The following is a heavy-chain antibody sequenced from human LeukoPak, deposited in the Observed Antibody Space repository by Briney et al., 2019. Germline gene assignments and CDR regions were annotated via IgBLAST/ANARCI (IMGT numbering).Heavy chain of an antibody. D-gene: IGHD1-7*01. V-gene: IGHV1-24*01. Sequence: GASVKVSCKVSGYTLTELSMHWVRQAPGKGLEWMGGFDPEDGETIYAQKFQGRVTMTEDTSTDTAYTELSSLRSEDTAVYYCATRVTGTTWFDPWGQGTLVTVSS. CDR3: ATRVTGTTWFDP. CDR1: GYTLTELS. CDR2: FDPEDGET. J-gene: IGHJ5*02.